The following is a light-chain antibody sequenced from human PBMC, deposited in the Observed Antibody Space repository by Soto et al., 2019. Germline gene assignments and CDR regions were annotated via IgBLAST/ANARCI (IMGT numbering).Light chain of an antibody. CDR1: SSNIGSNT. J-gene: IGLJ2*01. V-gene: IGLV1-44*01. CDR2: SNN. Sequence: QSVLTQPPSASGTPGQRVTISCSGSSSNIGSNTVNWYQQFPGTAPKLLIYSNNQRPSGVPDRFSGSKSGTSASLAISGLQSEDEADYYCAAWDDSLHGVVFGGGTKLT. CDR3: AAWDDSLHGVV.